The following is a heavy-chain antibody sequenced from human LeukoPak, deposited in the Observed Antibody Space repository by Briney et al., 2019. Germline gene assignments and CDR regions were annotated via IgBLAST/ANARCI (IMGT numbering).Heavy chain of an antibody. V-gene: IGHV3-48*03. Sequence: GGSLRLSCAASGFTFSSYEMNWVRQAPGKGLGWVSYISSSGGTIYYADSVKGRFTISRDNAKNSLYLQMNSLRAEDTAVYYCARGRSASSWNYFYYGMDVWGQGTTVTVSS. CDR1: GFTFSSYE. D-gene: IGHD6-13*01. CDR3: ARGRSASSWNYFYYGMDV. J-gene: IGHJ6*02. CDR2: ISSSGGTI.